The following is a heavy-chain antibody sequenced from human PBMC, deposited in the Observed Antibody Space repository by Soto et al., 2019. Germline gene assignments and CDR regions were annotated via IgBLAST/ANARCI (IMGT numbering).Heavy chain of an antibody. V-gene: IGHV3-53*01. D-gene: IGHD3-22*01. CDR1: GFTVSRNS. CDR3: ARESTYYYDGSGYLGQLVDAFDI. CDR2: INSGSST. Sequence: EVQLVESGGGLIQPGGSLRLSCAASGFTVSRNSMSWVRQAPGKGLEWVSLINSGSSTYYADSVKGRFTISRDTSKNTLYLQMNSLRAEDTAVYYCARESTYYYDGSGYLGQLVDAFDIWGQGTMVTVSS. J-gene: IGHJ3*02.